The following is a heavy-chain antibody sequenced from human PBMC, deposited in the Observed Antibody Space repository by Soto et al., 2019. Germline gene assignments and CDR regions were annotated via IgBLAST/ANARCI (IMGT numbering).Heavy chain of an antibody. CDR2: ISSSGSTI. V-gene: IGHV3-48*03. CDR3: ARARRDCYKDFDY. J-gene: IGHJ4*02. Sequence: LGLSCSASGFTFSSYEMNWVRQAPGKGLEWVSYISSSGSTIYYADSVKGRFTISRDNAKNSLYLQMNSLRAEDTAVYYCARARRDCYKDFDYWGQGTPSTVSS. D-gene: IGHD2-21*01. CDR1: GFTFSSYE.